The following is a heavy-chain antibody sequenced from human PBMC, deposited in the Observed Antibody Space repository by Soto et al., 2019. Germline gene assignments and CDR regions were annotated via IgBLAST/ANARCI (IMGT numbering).Heavy chain of an antibody. Sequence: SETLSLTCTVSGGSISSSSYYWGWIRQPPGKGLEWIGSIYYSGSTYYNPSLESRVTISVDTSKNQFSLKLSSVTAADTAVYYCARHQSHSSSYVDPWGQGTLVTVSS. CDR1: GGSISSSSYY. CDR2: IYYSGST. CDR3: ARHQSHSSSYVDP. J-gene: IGHJ5*02. V-gene: IGHV4-39*01. D-gene: IGHD6-13*01.